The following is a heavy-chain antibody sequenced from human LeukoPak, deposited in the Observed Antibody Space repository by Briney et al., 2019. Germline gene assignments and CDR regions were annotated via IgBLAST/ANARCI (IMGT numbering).Heavy chain of an antibody. CDR2: ISSSSSYI. J-gene: IGHJ3*02. V-gene: IGHV3-21*01. CDR1: GFTFSSYW. D-gene: IGHD3-22*01. Sequence: GGSLRLSCAASGFTFSSYWMSWVRQAPGKGLEWVSSISSSSSYIYYADSVKGRFTISRDNAKNSLYLQMNSLRAEDTAVYYCARDYLVYYYDSSGGAFDIWGQGTMVTVSS. CDR3: ARDYLVYYYDSSGGAFDI.